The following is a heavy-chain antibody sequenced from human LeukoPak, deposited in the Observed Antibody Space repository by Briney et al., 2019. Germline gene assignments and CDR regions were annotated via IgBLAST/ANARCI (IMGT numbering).Heavy chain of an antibody. CDR1: GYSFTNYW. J-gene: IGHJ5*02. Sequence: GESLKISCKGSGYSFTNYWIGWVRQMPGKGLEWMGIISPGDSDTRYSPSFQGQVTISADKFISTAYLQWSSLKASDTAIYYCARLIVGSSSTGWFDPWGQGTLVTVSS. V-gene: IGHV5-51*01. D-gene: IGHD6-6*01. CDR3: ARLIVGSSSTGWFDP. CDR2: ISPGDSDT.